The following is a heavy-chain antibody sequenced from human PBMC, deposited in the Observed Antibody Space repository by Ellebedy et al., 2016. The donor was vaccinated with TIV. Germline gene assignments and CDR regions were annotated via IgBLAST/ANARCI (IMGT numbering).Heavy chain of an antibody. Sequence: GGSLRLXCATSGFTFQTFGMHWVRQAPGKGLEWLAVISYDASKQYYSDSVKGRFTISRDNAKNVSYLQMHTLRVEDTAVYYCGKDGFGRSYLDSWGQGTLVTVSS. CDR3: GKDGFGRSYLDS. CDR1: GFTFQTFG. D-gene: IGHD2-15*01. CDR2: ISYDASKQ. V-gene: IGHV3-30*18. J-gene: IGHJ4*03.